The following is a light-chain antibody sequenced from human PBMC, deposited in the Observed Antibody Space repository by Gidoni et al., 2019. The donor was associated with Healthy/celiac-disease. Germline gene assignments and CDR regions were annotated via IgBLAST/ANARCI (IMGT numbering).Light chain of an antibody. V-gene: IGKV4-1*01. J-gene: IGKJ4*01. CDR3: QQYYSTPLT. Sequence: DIVMTQSPDYLAVSLGERATINCKSSQSVLYSSNNKNYLAWYQQKPGQPPKLLIYWASTRESGVPDRFSGSGSGTDFTLTISSLQAEDVAVYYCQQYYSTPLTXGXGTK. CDR2: WAS. CDR1: QSVLYSSNNKNY.